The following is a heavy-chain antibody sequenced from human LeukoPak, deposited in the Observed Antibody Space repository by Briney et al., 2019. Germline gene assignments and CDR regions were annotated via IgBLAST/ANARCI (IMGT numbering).Heavy chain of an antibody. J-gene: IGHJ6*03. CDR3: ARDLTDSSSWYSRHYFYFYMDV. V-gene: IGHV1-2*02. Sequence: ASVKVSCKASGYTFTDYYIHWVRQAPGQGLEWMGWINPNSGGTKYAQRFQGRVTMTRDTSISLVSMELSRLTSDDTAVYYCARDLTDSSSWYSRHYFYFYMDVWGKGTTVSVSS. CDR2: INPNSGGT. D-gene: IGHD6-13*01. CDR1: GYTFTDYY.